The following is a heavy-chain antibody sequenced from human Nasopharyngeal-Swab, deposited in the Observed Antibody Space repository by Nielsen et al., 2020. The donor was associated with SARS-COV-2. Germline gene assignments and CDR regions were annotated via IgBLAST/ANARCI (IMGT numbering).Heavy chain of an antibody. CDR3: ARAAAGTGPSFYYYYGMDV. D-gene: IGHD6-13*01. J-gene: IGHJ6*02. CDR1: GFTFSSYW. Sequence: GESLKISCAASGFTFSSYWMSWVRQAPGKGLEWVANIKQDGSEKYYVDSVKGRFTISRDNAKNSLYLQMNSLRAEDTAVYYCARAAAGTGPSFYYYYGMDVWGQGTTVTVSS. CDR2: IKQDGSEK. V-gene: IGHV3-7*01.